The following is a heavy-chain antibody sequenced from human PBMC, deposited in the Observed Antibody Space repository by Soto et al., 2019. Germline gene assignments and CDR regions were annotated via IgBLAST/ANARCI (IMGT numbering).Heavy chain of an antibody. Sequence: PSQTLSLTCAISGDSVSSNSAAWNWIRQSPSRGLEWLGRTYYRSKWYSDYAVSVKSRITINPDTSKNQFSLQLNSVTPEDTAVYYCARDRPRPLVSMGYYYGMDVWGQGTTVTVSS. V-gene: IGHV6-1*01. J-gene: IGHJ6*02. CDR1: GDSVSSNSAA. CDR3: ARDRPRPLVSMGYYYGMDV. CDR2: TYYRSKWYS. D-gene: IGHD2-8*02.